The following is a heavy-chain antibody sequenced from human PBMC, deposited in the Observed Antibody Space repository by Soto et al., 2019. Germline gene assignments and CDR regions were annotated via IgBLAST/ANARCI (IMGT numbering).Heavy chain of an antibody. CDR1: GYTFTGYY. J-gene: IGHJ5*02. CDR3: ARDLGEQQRVAWFDP. D-gene: IGHD6-13*01. CDR2: INPNSGGT. V-gene: IGHV1-2*02. Sequence: ASVKVSCKASGYTFTGYYMHWVRQAPGQGLEWMGWINPNSGGTNYAQKFQGRVTMTRDTSISTAYMELSRLRSDDTAVYYCARDLGEQQRVAWFDPWGQGTLVPVSP.